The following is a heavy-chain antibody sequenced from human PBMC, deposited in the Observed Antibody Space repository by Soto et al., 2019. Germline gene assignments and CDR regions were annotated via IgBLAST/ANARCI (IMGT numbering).Heavy chain of an antibody. V-gene: IGHV3-43*01. J-gene: IGHJ4*02. D-gene: IGHD5-18*01. CDR1: GFTFDDYT. Sequence: GGSLRLSCAASGFTFDDYTMHWVRQAPGKGLEWVSLISWDGGSTYYADSVKGRFTISRDNSKNSLYLQMNSLRTEDTALYYCAKGFSYSYGHGDYFDYWGQGNLVTVSS. CDR3: AKGFSYSYGHGDYFDY. CDR2: ISWDGGST.